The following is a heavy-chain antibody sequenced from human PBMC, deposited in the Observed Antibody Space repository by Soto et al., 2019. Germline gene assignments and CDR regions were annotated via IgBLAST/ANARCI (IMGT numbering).Heavy chain of an antibody. D-gene: IGHD3-3*01. CDR1: GFTFSSYA. Sequence: GGSLRLSCAASGFTFSSYAMSWVRQAPGKGLEWVSAISGSGGSTYYADSVKGRFTISRDNSKNTLYLQMNSLRAEDTAVYYCAKSFRSGFLEWLYHGMDVWGQGTTVTVSS. CDR2: ISGSGGST. J-gene: IGHJ6*02. V-gene: IGHV3-23*01. CDR3: AKSFRSGFLEWLYHGMDV.